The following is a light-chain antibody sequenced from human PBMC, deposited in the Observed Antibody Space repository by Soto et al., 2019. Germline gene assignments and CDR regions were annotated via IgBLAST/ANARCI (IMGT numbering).Light chain of an antibody. Sequence: QSVLTQPPSVSGAPGQRVTISCTGSSSNVGAGYDVYWYQQHPGKAPKLLIYGNSNRPSGVPDRFSGSKSGTSASLAITGLQAEDAADYYCHSYDSSLSGVVFGGGTKLTVL. J-gene: IGLJ2*01. CDR3: HSYDSSLSGVV. CDR1: SSNVGAGYD. CDR2: GNS. V-gene: IGLV1-40*01.